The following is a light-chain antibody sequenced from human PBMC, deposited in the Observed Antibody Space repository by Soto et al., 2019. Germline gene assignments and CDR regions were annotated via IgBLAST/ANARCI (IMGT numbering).Light chain of an antibody. CDR3: QQSYSTLWT. CDR1: QGISSF. CDR2: AAS. V-gene: IGKV1-39*01. J-gene: IGKJ1*01. Sequence: DIQLTQSPSFLSASVGDRVTITCRASQGISSFLNWYQQKPGKAPKLLIYAASSLQSGVPSRFSGSGSGTDFTLTISSLQPEDFATYYCQQSYSTLWTFGQGTKVDI.